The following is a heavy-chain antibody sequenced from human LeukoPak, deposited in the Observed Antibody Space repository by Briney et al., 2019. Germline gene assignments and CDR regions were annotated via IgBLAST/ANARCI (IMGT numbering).Heavy chain of an antibody. D-gene: IGHD6-19*01. J-gene: IGHJ4*02. V-gene: IGHV1-18*01. Sequence: ASVKVSCKASGYTFTSYGISWVRQAPGQGLEWMGWISAYNDNTNYAQKLQGRVTMTTDTSTSTAYMELRSLRSDDTAVYYCARDRILIAVAGTIDYWGQGTLVTVSS. CDR3: ARDRILIAVAGTIDY. CDR2: ISAYNDNT. CDR1: GYTFTSYG.